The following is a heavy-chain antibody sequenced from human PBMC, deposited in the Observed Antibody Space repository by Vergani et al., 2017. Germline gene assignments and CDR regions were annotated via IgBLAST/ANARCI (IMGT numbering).Heavy chain of an antibody. CDR2: IYSSGST. CDR3: ARTIGHCSSTSCSSYWYFDL. V-gene: IGHV4-59*01. D-gene: IGHD2-2*01. CDR1: GGSLINYY. J-gene: IGHJ2*01. Sequence: QVQLQESGPGLVKPSETLSLTCTVSGGSLINYYWSWVRQPPGKGLEWIGYIYSSGSTTYSPSLKSRLTMSVDPSKNQFSLKLRSVTLADTAVYYCARTIGHCSSTSCSSYWYFDLWGRGTLVTVSS.